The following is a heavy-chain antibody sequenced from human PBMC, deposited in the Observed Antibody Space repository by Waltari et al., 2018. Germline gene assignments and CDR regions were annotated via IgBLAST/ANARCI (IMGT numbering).Heavy chain of an antibody. CDR3: AVSLRSEMATSLTPGY. CDR1: GGTFSSYA. Sequence: QVQLVQSGAEVKKPGSSVKVSCKASGGTFSSYAISWVRQATGQGLEWMGRTIPILGTANYAQKFQGRVTITADESTSTAYMELSSLRSEDTAVYYCAVSLRSEMATSLTPGYWGQGTLVTVSS. V-gene: IGHV1-69*11. J-gene: IGHJ4*02. D-gene: IGHD5-12*01. CDR2: TIPILGTA.